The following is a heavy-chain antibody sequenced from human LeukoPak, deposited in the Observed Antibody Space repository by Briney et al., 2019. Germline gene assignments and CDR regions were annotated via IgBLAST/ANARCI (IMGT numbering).Heavy chain of an antibody. V-gene: IGHV1-3*03. CDR3: ARARYETRIWPKSRYDYYHYMDV. CDR2: INAGNGNT. Sequence: ASVKVSCKASGYTFTSYTIHWVRQAPGQRLEWMGWINAGNGNTKYPQEFQDRVTITRDTYASTAYMELSSLRSEDMAVYYCARARYETRIWPKSRYDYYHYMDVWGKGTTVTVSS. CDR1: GYTFTSYT. J-gene: IGHJ6*03. D-gene: IGHD3-3*01.